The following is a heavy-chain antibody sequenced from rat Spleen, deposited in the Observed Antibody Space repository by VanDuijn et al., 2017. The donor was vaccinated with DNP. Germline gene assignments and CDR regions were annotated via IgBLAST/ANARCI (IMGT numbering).Heavy chain of an antibody. V-gene: IGHV5-31*01. J-gene: IGHJ2*01. D-gene: IGHD1-11*01. CDR2: ITSGAGTT. CDR3: ARGGRSYFDY. CDR1: GFTFSYYW. Sequence: EVQLVESGGGLVQPGGSLKLSCAASGFTFSYYWMTWIRQVPGKGLEWIASITSGAGTTSYADSVKGRFTVSRDDAGNTLYLQMNSLRSEDTATYYCARGGRSYFDYWGQGVMVTVSS.